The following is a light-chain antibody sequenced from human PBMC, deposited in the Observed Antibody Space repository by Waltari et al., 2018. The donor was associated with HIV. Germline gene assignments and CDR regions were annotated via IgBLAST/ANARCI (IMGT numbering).Light chain of an antibody. CDR1: SSDVGGYNY. CDR3: CSYAGSYTWV. J-gene: IGLJ3*02. Sequence: QSALTQPRSVSGSPGQSVPISCNGTSSDVGGYNYVPWYKQHPGKAPKLMIYDVSKRPSGVPDRFSGSKSGNTASLTISGLQSEDEADYYCCSYAGSYTWVFGGGTKLTVL. CDR2: DVS. V-gene: IGLV2-11*01.